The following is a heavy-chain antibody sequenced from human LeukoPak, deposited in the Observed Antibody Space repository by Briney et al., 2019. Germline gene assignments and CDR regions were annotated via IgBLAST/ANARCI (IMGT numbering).Heavy chain of an antibody. CDR1: GDSFSSPTLP. V-gene: IGHV4-39*07. D-gene: IGHD6-13*01. J-gene: IGHJ4*02. CDR3: ARVLRAAGLDY. Sequence: PSETLSLTCTVSGDSFSSPTLPWAWIRQPPGKGLEWIGNIYNSGSIYTNPSLKSRVDISIDTSKNQFSLRLGSVTAADTAVYYCARVLRAAGLDYWGQGTLVTVSS. CDR2: IYNSGSI.